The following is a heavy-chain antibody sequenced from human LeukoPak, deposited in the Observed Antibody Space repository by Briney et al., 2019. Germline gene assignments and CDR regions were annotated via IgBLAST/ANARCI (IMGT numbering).Heavy chain of an antibody. CDR2: ISSSSTYI. Sequence: GGSLRLSCAASGITFSSYSMNWVRKAPGKGLKWCSSISSSSTYIYYADSVKGRLTISRDNAKNSLYIQMNSLRAEDMAVYYCAAGSSGTYYYFDYWGQGTLVTVSS. CDR3: AAGSSGTYYYFDY. J-gene: IGHJ4*02. V-gene: IGHV3-21*01. D-gene: IGHD6-19*01. CDR1: GITFSSYS.